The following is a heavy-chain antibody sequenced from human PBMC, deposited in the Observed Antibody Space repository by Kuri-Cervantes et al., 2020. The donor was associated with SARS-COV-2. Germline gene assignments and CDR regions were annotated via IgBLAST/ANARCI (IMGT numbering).Heavy chain of an antibody. CDR1: GYTLTELS. CDR2: FDLEDGET. J-gene: IGHJ4*02. CDR3: ATDLATGFSGVVVPAASPLNY. D-gene: IGHD2-2*01. V-gene: IGHV1-24*01. Sequence: ASVTVSCKVSGYTLTELSMHWVRQAPGKGLEWMGGFDLEDGETIYAPKFQGRVTLTEDTSTDTAYMELSSLRSEDTAVYYCATDLATGFSGVVVPAASPLNYWGQGTLVTVSS.